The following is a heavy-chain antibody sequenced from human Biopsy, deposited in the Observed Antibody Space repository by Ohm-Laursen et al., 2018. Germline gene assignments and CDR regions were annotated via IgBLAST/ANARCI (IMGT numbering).Heavy chain of an antibody. CDR1: GGSFSGYY. D-gene: IGHD3-16*01. J-gene: IGHJ6*02. V-gene: IGHV4-34*01. CDR3: ARAVDYYDPYYYYGLDV. CDR2: INYRGST. Sequence: GTLSLTCAVYGGSFSGYYWSWIRQPPGKGLEWIGEINYRGSTNYNPSLKSRVTISVDTSKNQFSLKLRSVTAADTAVYYCARAVDYYDPYYYYGLDVWGQGTTVTVSS.